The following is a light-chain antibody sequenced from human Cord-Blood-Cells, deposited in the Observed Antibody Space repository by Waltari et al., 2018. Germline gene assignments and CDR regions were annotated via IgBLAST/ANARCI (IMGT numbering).Light chain of an antibody. J-gene: IGLJ3*02. CDR2: EGS. V-gene: IGLV2-23*01. CDR1: SSDVGSYNI. Sequence: QSALTQPASVSGSPGQSITLPCTGTSSDVGSYNIVSWYQQHPGKAPKPMIYEGSKRPSGVSNRFSGSKSGNTASLTISGLQAEDEADYYCCSYACSSTLVFGGGTKLTVL. CDR3: CSYACSSTLV.